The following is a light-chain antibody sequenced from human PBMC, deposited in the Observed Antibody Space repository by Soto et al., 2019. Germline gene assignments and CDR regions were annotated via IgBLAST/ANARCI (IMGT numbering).Light chain of an antibody. J-gene: IGKJ1*01. CDR1: QSPSSW. V-gene: IGKV1-5*01. Sequence: IQMTQSPSTLSASVGDRVTISCRASQSPSSWLAWYQQKPGKAPKLLIYDASTLVSGVPSRFSGSGSGTEFTLAISDLQPDDFATYYCQQYGNYPWTFGQGTNVDI. CDR2: DAS. CDR3: QQYGNYPWT.